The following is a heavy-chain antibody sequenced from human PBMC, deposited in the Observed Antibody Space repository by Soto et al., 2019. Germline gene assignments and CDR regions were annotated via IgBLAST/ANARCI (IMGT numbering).Heavy chain of an antibody. D-gene: IGHD2-2*01. J-gene: IGHJ6*02. CDR3: AKVHCSSASCYPNYYYYYGMDV. Sequence: LRLSWVASGFTFDTYGMHWVRQAPGKGLEWVAVISYDGSNKYYADSVKGRFTISRDNSKNTLYLQMNSLRPEDTAVYYCAKVHCSSASCYPNYYYYYGMDVWGQGTTVTVSS. CDR2: ISYDGSNK. V-gene: IGHV3-30*18. CDR1: GFTFDTYG.